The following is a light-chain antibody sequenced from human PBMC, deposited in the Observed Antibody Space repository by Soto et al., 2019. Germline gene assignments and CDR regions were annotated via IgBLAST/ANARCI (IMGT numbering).Light chain of an antibody. CDR1: KSVGNN. CDR3: QQYNNWPPLT. J-gene: IGKJ4*01. CDR2: GAS. V-gene: IGKV3-15*01. Sequence: EIVMTQSPATLSVSPGERAILSCRASKSVGNNLAWYQQKRGQAPRLLIYGASTRATGIPARFSGSGSGKEFTLSISSLQSEDFAIYYCQQYNNWPPLTFGGGTKVEIK.